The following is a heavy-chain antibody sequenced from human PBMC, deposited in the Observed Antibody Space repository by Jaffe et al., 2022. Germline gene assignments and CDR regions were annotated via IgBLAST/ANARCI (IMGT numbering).Heavy chain of an antibody. CDR1: GFTFSNYW. Sequence: EVQLVESGGGLVQPGGSLRLSCEGYGFTFSNYWMHWVRQEPGKGLVWLSYSHSDGINTGYANAVGGRFTISRDNTKNTLYLQMNSLRAEDTAVYHCVRDGPGIFDYWGQGALVTVSS. CDR2: SHSDGINT. V-gene: IGHV3-74*01. J-gene: IGHJ4*02. CDR3: VRDGPGIFDY.